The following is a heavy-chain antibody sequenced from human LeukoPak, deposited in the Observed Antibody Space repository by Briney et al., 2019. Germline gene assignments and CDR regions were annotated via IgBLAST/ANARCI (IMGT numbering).Heavy chain of an antibody. Sequence: GGSLRLSCAGSGFTFNNYAMSWVRQTPRKGLEWVSTISISGDGTYYADPVKGRFTMSRDKSKNTVYLQMSSLRAEDTAVYYCAKDRRNYDFWSGYYGYDYWGQGTLVTVSS. J-gene: IGHJ4*02. CDR3: AKDRRNYDFWSGYYGYDY. CDR2: ISISGDGT. V-gene: IGHV3-23*01. CDR1: GFTFNNYA. D-gene: IGHD3-3*01.